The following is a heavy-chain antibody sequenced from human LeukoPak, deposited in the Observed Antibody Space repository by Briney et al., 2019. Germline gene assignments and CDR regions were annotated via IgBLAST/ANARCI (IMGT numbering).Heavy chain of an antibody. CDR2: ISSSSSYI. CDR1: GFTFSSYS. CDR3: ARDPQPYYDFWSGYVYFDY. D-gene: IGHD3-3*01. Sequence: GGSLRLSCAASGFTFSSYSMNWVRQAPGKGLEWVSSISSSSSYIYYADSVKGRFTISRDNAKNSLYLQMNSLRAEDTAVYYCARDPQPYYDFWSGYVYFDYWSQGTLVTVSS. J-gene: IGHJ4*02. V-gene: IGHV3-21*01.